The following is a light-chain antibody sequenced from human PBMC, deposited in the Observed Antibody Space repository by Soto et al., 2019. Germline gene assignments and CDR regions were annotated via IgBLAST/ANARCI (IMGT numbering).Light chain of an antibody. V-gene: IGKV3-20*01. J-gene: IGKJ5*01. CDR2: GAS. CDR1: QSVSSSY. CDR3: QQYGSSPGIT. Sequence: EIVLTQSPGTLSLSPGERATLSCRASQSVSSSYLAWYQQKPGQAPRLLIYGASSRATGIPDSFRGSGSGTDFTLTISRLEPEDFAVYYCQQYGSSPGITFGQGTRLEIK.